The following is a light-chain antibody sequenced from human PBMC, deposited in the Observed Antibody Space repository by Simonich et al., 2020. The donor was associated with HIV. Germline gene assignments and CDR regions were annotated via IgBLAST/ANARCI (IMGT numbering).Light chain of an antibody. CDR2: WAS. V-gene: IGKV4-1*01. CDR3: QQYYSSPHT. CDR1: QSVLHSSNNKNS. Sequence: DIVMTQSPDSLAVSLGERATINCKSSQSVLHSSNNKNSVAWYQQKPGQPPKLLIYWASTRESGVPDRFRGSGSGTDFTLTISSLQAEDVAVYYCQQYYSSPHTFGQGTRLEIK. J-gene: IGKJ2*01.